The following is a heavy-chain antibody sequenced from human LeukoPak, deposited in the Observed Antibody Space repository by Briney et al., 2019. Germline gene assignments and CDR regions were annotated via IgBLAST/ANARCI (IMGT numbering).Heavy chain of an antibody. D-gene: IGHD3-10*01. V-gene: IGHV4-38-2*02. Sequence: PSDTLSLTCTVSGYSITTSYYWGWIHQSPLKGLEWIGSLSHSGTTYYNPSLKSRVTVSFDTSKNQFSLKLSSVTAADTAVYYCARGGYYGSGSYYYYYMDVWGKGTTVTISS. J-gene: IGHJ6*03. CDR3: ARGGYYGSGSYYYYYMDV. CDR1: GYSITTSYY. CDR2: LSHSGTT.